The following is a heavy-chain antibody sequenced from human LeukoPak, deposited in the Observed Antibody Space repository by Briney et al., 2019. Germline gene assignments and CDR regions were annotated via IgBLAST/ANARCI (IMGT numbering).Heavy chain of an antibody. CDR3: ARDENYYGSGSYLEIPLDY. Sequence: PTGGSLRLSCAASGFTFSSYAMNWVRQAPGKGLEWVSAISGSGANTYYADSVKGRFTISRDNAKNSLYLQMNSLRAEDTAVYYCARDENYYGSGSYLEIPLDYWGQGTLVTVSS. D-gene: IGHD3-10*01. CDR1: GFTFSSYA. V-gene: IGHV3-23*01. J-gene: IGHJ4*02. CDR2: ISGSGANT.